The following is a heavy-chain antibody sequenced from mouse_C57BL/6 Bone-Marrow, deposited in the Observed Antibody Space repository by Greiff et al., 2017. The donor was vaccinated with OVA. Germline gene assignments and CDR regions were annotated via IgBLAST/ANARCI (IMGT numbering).Heavy chain of an antibody. J-gene: IGHJ4*01. V-gene: IGHV1-69*01. CDR3: ARWERTGPMDY. Sequence: QVQLQQPGAELVMPGASVKLSCKASGYTFTSYWMHWVKQRPGQGLEWIGEIDPSDSYTNYNQKFKGKSTLTVDKSSSTAYMQLSSLTSEDSAVYYCARWERTGPMDYWGQGTAVTVSA. CDR2: IDPSDSYT. CDR1: GYTFTSYW. D-gene: IGHD4-1*01.